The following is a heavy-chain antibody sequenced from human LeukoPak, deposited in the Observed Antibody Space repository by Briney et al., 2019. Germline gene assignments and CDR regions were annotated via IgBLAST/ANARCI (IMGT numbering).Heavy chain of an antibody. V-gene: IGHV3-30*04. J-gene: IGHJ6*03. CDR3: ARDGIEVPAGGLYYYYCYMDV. CDR1: GFTFSNYA. Sequence: GGSLRLSCAASGFTFSNYAMHWVRQAPGKGLEWVAVISYDGSNEYYADSVQGRFTISRDNSKSTLYLQMNSPRTEDTAVYYCARDGIEVPAGGLYYYYCYMDVWGKGTTVTVSS. CDR2: ISYDGSNE. D-gene: IGHD2-2*01.